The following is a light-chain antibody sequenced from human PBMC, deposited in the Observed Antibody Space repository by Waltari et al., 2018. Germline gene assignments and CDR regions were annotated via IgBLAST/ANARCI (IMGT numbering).Light chain of an antibody. CDR2: ATS. V-gene: IGKV1-39*01. CDR3: QQSYSTPRT. J-gene: IGKJ1*01. Sequence: DIQMTQSPSSLSASVGDRVTITCRASQSINSYLNWYQQKPGKAPNLLIYATSSLQSGVPSRLSGSGSGTDFTLTISSLQPEDVATYYCQQSYSTPRTFGQGTKVEIK. CDR1: QSINSY.